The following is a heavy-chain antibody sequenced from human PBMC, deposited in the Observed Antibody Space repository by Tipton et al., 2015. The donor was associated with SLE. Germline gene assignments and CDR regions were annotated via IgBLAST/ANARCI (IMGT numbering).Heavy chain of an antibody. D-gene: IGHD1-26*01. V-gene: IGHV4-38-2*02. Sequence: GLVKPSETLSLTCTVSGYSISSGYYWAWIRQPPGKGLEWIGGTYNSVKTYSKASLKTRVTMSVDTSKNQFSLRLSSVTAADTAVYYCATSGSLYPFEYWGQGTLVTVSS. CDR1: GYSISSGYY. J-gene: IGHJ4*02. CDR3: ATSGSLYPFEY. CDR2: TYNSVKT.